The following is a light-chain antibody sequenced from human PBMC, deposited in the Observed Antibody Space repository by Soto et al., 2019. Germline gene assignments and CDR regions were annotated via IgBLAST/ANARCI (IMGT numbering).Light chain of an antibody. V-gene: IGKV1-5*01. CDR2: AAS. CDR3: QQYYDYWT. J-gene: IGKJ1*01. Sequence: DIPMTQSPSTLSASVGDRVTITCRASQSVTYWLAWFQQKPGKAPKLLISAASNLESGVPSRFSGSGSGTEFILTISSLQPDDSATYYCQQYYDYWTFGQGTRVEV. CDR1: QSVTYW.